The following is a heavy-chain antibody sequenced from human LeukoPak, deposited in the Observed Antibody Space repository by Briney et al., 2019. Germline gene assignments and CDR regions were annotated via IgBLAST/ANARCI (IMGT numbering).Heavy chain of an antibody. CDR2: INHSGST. CDR3: ARGPRFYSSSWSEFYYYYGMDV. D-gene: IGHD6-13*01. Sequence: SETLSLTCAASGGSFSGYYWSWIRQPPGKGLEWIGEINHSGSTNYNPSLKSRVTISVDSSKNKFSLKLSSVTAADTAVYYCARGPRFYSSSWSEFYYYYGMDVWGQGTTVTVSS. V-gene: IGHV4-34*01. CDR1: GGSFSGYY. J-gene: IGHJ6*02.